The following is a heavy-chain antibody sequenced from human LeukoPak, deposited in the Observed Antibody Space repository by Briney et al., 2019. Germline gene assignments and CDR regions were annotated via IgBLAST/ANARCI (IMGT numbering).Heavy chain of an antibody. Sequence: GGSLRLSCAASGFTFSNYAMHWVRQAPGKGLEWVAVISYDGSNKYYADSVKGRFTISRDNSKNTLYLQMNSLRAEDTAVYYCARDSDTAMVFDYWGQGTLVTVS. CDR2: ISYDGSNK. CDR1: GFTFSNYA. V-gene: IGHV3-30-3*01. CDR3: ARDSDTAMVFDY. D-gene: IGHD5-18*01. J-gene: IGHJ4*02.